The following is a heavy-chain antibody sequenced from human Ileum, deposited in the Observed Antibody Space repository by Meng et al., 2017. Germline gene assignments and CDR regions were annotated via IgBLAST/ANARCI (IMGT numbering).Heavy chain of an antibody. Sequence: QGKLQGAGPGLVKPSGTLAPTCPGPGDSITSRDWWSWVRQPPGKGLEWIGEISQESGRTNYNPSLKSRVTISLDKSKNQFSLNLNSVTAADTAVYYCVRNEGYSLGDWGQGTLVTVSS. D-gene: IGHD2-21*01. V-gene: IGHV4-4*02. CDR3: VRNEGYSLGD. J-gene: IGHJ4*02. CDR1: GDSITSRDW. CDR2: ISQESGRT.